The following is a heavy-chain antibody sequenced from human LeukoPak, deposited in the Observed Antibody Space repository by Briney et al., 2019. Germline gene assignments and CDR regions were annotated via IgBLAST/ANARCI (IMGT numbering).Heavy chain of an antibody. CDR2: INSDGSST. CDR3: AKGRPVGATPYNWFDP. J-gene: IGHJ5*02. D-gene: IGHD1-26*01. CDR1: GFTFSSYW. Sequence: GGSLRLSCAASGFTFSSYWMHWVRQAPGKGLVWVSRINSDGSSTSYADSVKGRFTISRDNAKNTLYLQMNSLRAEDTAVYYCAKGRPVGATPYNWFDPWGQGTLVTVSS. V-gene: IGHV3-74*01.